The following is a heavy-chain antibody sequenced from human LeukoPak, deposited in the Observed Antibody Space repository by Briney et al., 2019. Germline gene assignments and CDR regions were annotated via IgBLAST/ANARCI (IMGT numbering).Heavy chain of an antibody. J-gene: IGHJ4*02. CDR2: IYSGGST. Sequence: GGSLRLSCAASGFTVSSNYMSWVRQAPGKGLEWVSVIYSGGSTYYADSVKGRFAISRDNSKNTLYLQMNSLRAEDTAVYYCARRIAAAGTWYFDYWGQGTLVTVSS. CDR3: ARRIAAAGTWYFDY. D-gene: IGHD6-13*01. CDR1: GFTVSSNY. V-gene: IGHV3-53*01.